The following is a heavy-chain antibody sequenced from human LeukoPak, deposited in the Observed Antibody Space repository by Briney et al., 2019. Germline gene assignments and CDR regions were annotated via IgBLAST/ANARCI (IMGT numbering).Heavy chain of an antibody. V-gene: IGHV1-18*04. CDR3: ARASDYSGNGNGDWFDP. CDR1: GFMFSSFG. J-gene: IGHJ5*02. Sequence: ASVNVSCKASGFMFSSFGVSWVRQAPGQGLEWMGWISNYFGVTHYAEKFEDRVTMTVDTSTTTVYMELRSLKYDDTAIYYCARASDYSGNGNGDWFDPWGQGTVVIVSS. D-gene: IGHD4-11*01. CDR2: ISNYFGVT.